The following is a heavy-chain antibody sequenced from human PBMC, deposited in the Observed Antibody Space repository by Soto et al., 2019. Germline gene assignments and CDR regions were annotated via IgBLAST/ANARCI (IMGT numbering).Heavy chain of an antibody. CDR3: ARRYGSGFDY. CDR1: GGSISSYY. V-gene: IGHV4-59*08. Sequence: SETLSLTCAVSGGSISSYYWSWIRQPPGKGLEWIGYIYYSGSTNYNPSLKSRVTVSVDTSKNQFSLKLSSVTAADTAVYYCARRYGSGFDYWGQGTLVTVSS. J-gene: IGHJ4*02. D-gene: IGHD6-19*01. CDR2: IYYSGST.